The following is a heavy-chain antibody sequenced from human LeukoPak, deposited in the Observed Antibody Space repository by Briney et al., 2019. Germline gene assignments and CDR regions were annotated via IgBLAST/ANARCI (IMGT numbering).Heavy chain of an antibody. Sequence: GGSLRLSCSASGFTLSTYSMNWVRQAPGKGLEWVSSISGTSTYIYYADSVKGRFTISRDNGRNSLYLQMNSLRAEDTAVYYCARISIVVITSGGYWGQGTLVTVSS. V-gene: IGHV3-21*04. CDR1: GFTLSTYS. CDR3: ARISIVVITSGGY. CDR2: ISGTSTYI. J-gene: IGHJ4*02. D-gene: IGHD3-22*01.